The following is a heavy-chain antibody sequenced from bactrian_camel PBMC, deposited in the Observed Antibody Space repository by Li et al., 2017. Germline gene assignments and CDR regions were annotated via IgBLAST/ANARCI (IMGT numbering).Heavy chain of an antibody. Sequence: HVQLVESGGGSVQPGGSLRLSCAASGFIFSRYAMSWVRQAPGKGLEWVCSIYSGGDNTYYADSVKGRFTISRDDAKKVALRINSLKSEDTARYYCATSMAMEWWCLRHFRRARRLWLLGPGDPGHRL. D-gene: IGHD3*01. J-gene: IGHJ6*01. CDR3: ATSMAMEWWCLRHFRRARRLWL. CDR1: GFIFSRYA. V-gene: IGHV3-2*01. CDR2: IYSGGDNT.